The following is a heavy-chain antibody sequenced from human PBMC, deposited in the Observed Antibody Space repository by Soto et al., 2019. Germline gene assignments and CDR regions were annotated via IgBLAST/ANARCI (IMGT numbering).Heavy chain of an antibody. CDR2: INHSGST. V-gene: IGHV4-34*01. J-gene: IGHJ5*02. CDR1: GGSLSGYY. CDR3: ARVGIAAAATTPHNWFDP. Sequence: ETMSLTCSIYGGSLSGYYWSWIRQPPGKGLEWIGEINHSGSTNYNRSLKSRVTISVDTSKNQFSLKLSSVTAADTAVYYCARVGIAAAATTPHNWFDPWGQGTTVTVSS. D-gene: IGHD6-13*01.